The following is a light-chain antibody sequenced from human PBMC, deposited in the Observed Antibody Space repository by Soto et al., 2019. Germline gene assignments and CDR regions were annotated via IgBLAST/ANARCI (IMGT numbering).Light chain of an antibody. V-gene: IGKV2D-29*02. J-gene: IGKJ5*01. CDR2: EVS. CDR1: QSLLHITGETF. Sequence: DGVRTQKTLSLSVARGQGAASSCRSSQSLLHITGETFLFWYLQKPGQSPQLLIYEVSTRVSGVPDRFSGSGSGTDFTLEISRVETDDVGIYYCMQSTQLPPTFGQGTRLEIK. CDR3: MQSTQLPPT.